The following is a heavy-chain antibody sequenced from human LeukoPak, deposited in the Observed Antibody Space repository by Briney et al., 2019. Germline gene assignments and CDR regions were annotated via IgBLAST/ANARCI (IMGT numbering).Heavy chain of an antibody. Sequence: GGSLRLSCAASGFTFSDYYMSWIRQAPGKGLEWVSYISSSSSYTNYADSAKGRFTISRDNAKNSLYLQMNSLRAEDTAVYYCARDQWYYYGSGSYHPQDYWGQGTLVTVSS. V-gene: IGHV3-11*06. CDR3: ARDQWYYYGSGSYHPQDY. CDR1: GFTFSDYY. D-gene: IGHD3-10*01. CDR2: ISSSSSYT. J-gene: IGHJ4*02.